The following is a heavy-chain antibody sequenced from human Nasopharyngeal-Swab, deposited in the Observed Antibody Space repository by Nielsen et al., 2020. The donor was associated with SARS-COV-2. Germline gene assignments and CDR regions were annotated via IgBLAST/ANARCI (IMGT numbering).Heavy chain of an antibody. D-gene: IGHD3-10*01. J-gene: IGHJ6*02. CDR3: AKEVGLLWFGELTYYHYGMDV. V-gene: IGHV3-23*01. CDR1: GFTFSSYA. CDR2: ISGSGGST. Sequence: GESLKISCAASGFTFSSYAMSWVRQAPGKGLEWVSAISGSGGSTYYADSVKGRFTISRDNSKNTLYLQMNSLRAEDTAVYYCAKEVGLLWFGELTYYHYGMDVWGQGTTVTVSS.